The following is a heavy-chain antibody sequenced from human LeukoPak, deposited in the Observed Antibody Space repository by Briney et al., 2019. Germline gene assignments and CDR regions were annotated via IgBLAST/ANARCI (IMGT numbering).Heavy chain of an antibody. CDR1: GGTFSSYA. Sequence: PVKVSCKASGGTFSSYAISWVRQAPGQGLEWMGRIIPIFGTANYAQKFQGRVTITTDESASTAYMELSSLRSEDTAVYYCAREMITMIDYYYMDVWGKGTTVTVSS. CDR2: IIPIFGTA. D-gene: IGHD3-22*01. CDR3: AREMITMIDYYYMDV. J-gene: IGHJ6*03. V-gene: IGHV1-69*05.